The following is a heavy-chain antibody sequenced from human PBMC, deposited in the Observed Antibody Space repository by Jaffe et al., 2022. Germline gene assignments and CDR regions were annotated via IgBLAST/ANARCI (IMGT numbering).Heavy chain of an antibody. CDR1: GDSISSRNYY. Sequence: QLQLQESGPGLVKPSETLSLTCTVSGDSISSRNYYWGWIRQPPGKGLEWIGSIDYSGSAYYNPSLKSRVTLSVDTSKNQFSVKLTSMTAADTAVYYCARPGSPIGWYYFDFWGQGTLVTVSS. CDR2: IDYSGSA. CDR3: ARPGSPIGWYYFDF. D-gene: IGHD6-19*01. V-gene: IGHV4-39*01. J-gene: IGHJ4*02.